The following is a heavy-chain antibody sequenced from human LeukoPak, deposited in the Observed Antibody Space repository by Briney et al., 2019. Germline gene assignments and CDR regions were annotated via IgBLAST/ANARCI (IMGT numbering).Heavy chain of an antibody. CDR2: ISSSGSTI. CDR1: GFTFSSYE. D-gene: IGHD3-22*01. Sequence: PVGSLRLSCAASGFTFSSYETNWVRQAPGKGLEWVSYISSSGSTIYYADSVKGRFTISRDNAKNSLYLQMNSLRAEDTAVYYCATSPQYYYDSSGYSAIDYWGQRTLVTVSS. CDR3: ATSPQYYYDSSGYSAIDY. J-gene: IGHJ4*02. V-gene: IGHV3-48*03.